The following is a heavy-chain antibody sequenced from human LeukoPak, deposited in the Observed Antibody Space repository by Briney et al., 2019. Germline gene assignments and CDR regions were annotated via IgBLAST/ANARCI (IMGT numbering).Heavy chain of an antibody. Sequence: ASVKVSCKASGYTFTSYYMHWVRQAPGQGLEWMGIINPSGGSTSYAQKFQGRVTMTRDTSTSTVYMELSSLRSEDTAVYYCARGAPYYYDSSGYYEYYYYYYMDVWGKGTTVTISS. CDR3: ARGAPYYYDSSGYYEYYYYYYMDV. V-gene: IGHV1-46*01. J-gene: IGHJ6*03. CDR2: INPSGGST. D-gene: IGHD3-22*01. CDR1: GYTFTSYY.